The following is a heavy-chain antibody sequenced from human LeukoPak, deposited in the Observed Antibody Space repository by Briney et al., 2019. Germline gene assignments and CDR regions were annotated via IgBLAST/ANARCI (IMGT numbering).Heavy chain of an antibody. CDR3: ARGLIAAAAPFDY. CDR2: ISSSGSTI. D-gene: IGHD6-13*01. Sequence: GGSLRLSCAASGFTFSSYEMNWVRQAPGKGLEWVSYISSSGSTIYYADSVKGRLTISRDNAKNSLYLQMNSLRAEDTVVYYCARGLIAAAAPFDYWGQGTLVTVSS. CDR1: GFTFSSYE. V-gene: IGHV3-48*03. J-gene: IGHJ4*02.